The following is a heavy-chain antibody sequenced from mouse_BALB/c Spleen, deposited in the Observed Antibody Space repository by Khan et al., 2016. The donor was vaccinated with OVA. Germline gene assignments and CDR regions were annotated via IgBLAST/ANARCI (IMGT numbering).Heavy chain of an antibody. D-gene: IGHD4-1*01. CDR3: ARSGTGSFAY. CDR2: IYPGSGNT. Sequence: QVQLKESGAELARPGASVKLSCKASGYTFTDYYLNWVKQRTGQGLEWIGDIYPGSGNTYYNERFKGKATLTADKSSSTAYMQLSSLTSEDSAVYFCARSGTGSFAYWGQGTLVTVAA. CDR1: GYTFTDYY. J-gene: IGHJ3*01. V-gene: IGHV1-77*01.